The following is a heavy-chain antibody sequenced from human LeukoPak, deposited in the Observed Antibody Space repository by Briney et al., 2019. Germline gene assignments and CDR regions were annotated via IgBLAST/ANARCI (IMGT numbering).Heavy chain of an antibody. CDR1: GGSFSGYY. Sequence: SETLSLTCAVYGGSFSGYYWSWIRQPPGKGLEWIGEINHSGSTNYNPSLKSRVTISVDTSKNQFSLKLSSVTAADTAVYYCARRKPVTTPWWYAFDIWGQGTMVTVAS. V-gene: IGHV4-34*01. CDR3: ARRKPVTTPWWYAFDI. J-gene: IGHJ3*02. D-gene: IGHD2-15*01. CDR2: INHSGST.